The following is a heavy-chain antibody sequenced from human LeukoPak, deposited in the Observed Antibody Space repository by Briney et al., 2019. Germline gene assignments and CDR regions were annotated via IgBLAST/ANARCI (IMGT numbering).Heavy chain of an antibody. CDR3: ARGLGTNYGGYCTGGSCPVY. CDR2: IYTGGST. Sequence: PGGSLRLSCVDSAFSVGSNFMSWVRQAPGKGLEWVSVIYTGGSTYSADPVKGRFTISRDYSENTVYLQMNSLRVEDTAVYYCARGLGTNYGGYCTGGSCPVYWGQGTLVTVSS. D-gene: IGHD2-15*01. J-gene: IGHJ4*02. CDR1: AFSVGSNF. V-gene: IGHV3-66*01.